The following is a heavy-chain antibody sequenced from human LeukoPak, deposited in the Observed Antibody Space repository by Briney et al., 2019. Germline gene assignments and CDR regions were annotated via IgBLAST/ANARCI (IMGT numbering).Heavy chain of an antibody. Sequence: SETLSLTCTVSGGSISGSSYYWGWIRQPPGKGLEWIGSIYYSGSTYYNPSLKSRVTISVDTSKNQFSLKLSSVTAADTAVYYCAREASSSFDYWGQGTLVTVSS. J-gene: IGHJ4*02. CDR3: AREASSSFDY. V-gene: IGHV4-39*07. CDR2: IYYSGST. D-gene: IGHD6-6*01. CDR1: GGSISGSSYY.